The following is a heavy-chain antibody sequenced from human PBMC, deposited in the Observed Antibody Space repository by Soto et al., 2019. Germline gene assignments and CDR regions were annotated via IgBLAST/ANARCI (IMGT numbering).Heavy chain of an antibody. CDR3: ASQWDVRWELRTDFDY. V-gene: IGHV3-30*03. CDR2: ISYDGSNK. D-gene: IGHD1-26*01. Sequence: PGGSLRLSCAASGFTFSSYGMHWVRQAPGKGLEWVAVISYDGSNKYYADSVKGRFTISRDNSKNTLYLQMNSLRAEDTAVYYCASQWDVRWELRTDFDYWGQGTLVTVSS. CDR1: GFTFSSYG. J-gene: IGHJ4*02.